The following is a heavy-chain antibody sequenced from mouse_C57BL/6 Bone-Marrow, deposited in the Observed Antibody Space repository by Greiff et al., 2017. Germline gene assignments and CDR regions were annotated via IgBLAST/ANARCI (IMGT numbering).Heavy chain of an antibody. D-gene: IGHD1-1*01. Sequence: EVQLQESGPGLVKPSQSLSLTCSVTGYSITSGYYWNWIRQFPGNKLEWMGYISYDGSNNYNPSLKNRISITRDTSKNQFFLKLNSVTTEDTATYYCARPLYGSIYWYFDVWGTGTTVTVSS. V-gene: IGHV3-6*01. CDR2: ISYDGSN. CDR1: GYSITSGYY. CDR3: ARPLYGSIYWYFDV. J-gene: IGHJ1*03.